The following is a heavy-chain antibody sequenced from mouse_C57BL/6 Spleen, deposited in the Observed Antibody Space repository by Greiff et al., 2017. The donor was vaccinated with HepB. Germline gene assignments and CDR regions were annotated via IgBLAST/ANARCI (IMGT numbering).Heavy chain of an antibody. D-gene: IGHD1-1*01. CDR3: ARFITTAGAMDC. CDR2: ISNGGGST. CDR1: GFTFSDYY. J-gene: IGHJ4*01. V-gene: IGHV5-12*01. Sequence: EVKLMESGGGLVQPGGSLKLSCAASGFTFSDYYMYWVRQTPEKRLEWVAYISNGGGSTYYPDTVKGRFTISRDNAKNTLYLQMSRLKSEDTAMYYCARFITTAGAMDCWGQGTSVTVSS.